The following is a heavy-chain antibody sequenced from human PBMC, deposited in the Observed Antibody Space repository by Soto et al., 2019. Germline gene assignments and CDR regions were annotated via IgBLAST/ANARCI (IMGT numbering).Heavy chain of an antibody. D-gene: IGHD3-22*01. CDR2: IIPIFGTA. CDR3: ASNNPTYYYDSSGYRPPQN. J-gene: IGHJ4*02. CDR1: GSTFSSYA. V-gene: IGHV1-69*13. Sequence: SVKVSWKASGSTFSSYAISWVRQAPGQGLDWMGGIIPIFGTANYAQKFQGRVTITADESTSTAYTELSSLRSEDTAVYYCASNNPTYYYDSSGYRPPQNWGQGTLVTVSS.